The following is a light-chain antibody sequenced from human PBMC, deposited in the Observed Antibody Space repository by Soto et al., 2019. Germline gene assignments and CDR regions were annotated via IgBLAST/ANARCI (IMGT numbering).Light chain of an antibody. CDR1: NSDIGVYNY. J-gene: IGLJ2*01. V-gene: IGLV2-14*01. CDR3: SSFTTSTVVV. CDR2: EVT. Sequence: QSALTQPASVSGSPGQSITISCTGTNSDIGVYNYVSWYQQHPGKAPILLIYEVTHRPSGISSRFSGPKSGNTASLTISGLQTDDEASYFCSSFTTSTVVVFGRGTKLTVL.